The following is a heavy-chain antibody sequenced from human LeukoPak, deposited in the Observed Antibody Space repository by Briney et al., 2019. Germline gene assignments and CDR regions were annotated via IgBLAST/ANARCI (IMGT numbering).Heavy chain of an antibody. CDR3: ARVKDYGDYWFDP. D-gene: IGHD4-17*01. CDR1: GGSLSSGGYY. V-gene: IGHV4-31*03. Sequence: SETLSLTCTVCGGSLSSGGYYWRWIPQHPGKCLEWIVNIYYSGTTYYNRSPKSRVTISVDMSKNQFSLQLSCVTGADTAVYCCARVKDYGDYWFDPWGQRTLVTVSS. CDR2: IYYSGTT. J-gene: IGHJ5*02.